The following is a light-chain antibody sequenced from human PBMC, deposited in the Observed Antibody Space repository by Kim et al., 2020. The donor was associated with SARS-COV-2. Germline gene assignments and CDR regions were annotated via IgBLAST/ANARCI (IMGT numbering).Light chain of an antibody. Sequence: LTQPPSVSKGLRQTATLTCTGNSNNVGNQGAGWLQQHQGHPPKLLSYRNNSRPSGISERLSASRSENTASLTITGLQPDDEADYYCSAWDSSLSAVVFGGGTQLTVL. V-gene: IGLV10-54*01. J-gene: IGLJ2*01. CDR1: SNNVGNQG. CDR2: RNN. CDR3: SAWDSSLSAVV.